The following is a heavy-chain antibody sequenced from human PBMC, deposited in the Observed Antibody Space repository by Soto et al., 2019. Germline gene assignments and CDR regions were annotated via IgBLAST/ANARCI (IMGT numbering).Heavy chain of an antibody. Sequence: QVQLLQSGAEVKRPGSSMKVSCKASGGTLNSYTISWVRQAPGQGPEWMGRIITILNTPEYAQKFQDRVTITADTSTNTAYMELRTLESEDTAIYYCATGGDCRGCSCYSKFDYWGQGTLVTVSS. CDR2: IITILNTP. CDR1: GGTLNSYT. V-gene: IGHV1-69*08. J-gene: IGHJ4*02. CDR3: ATGGDCRGCSCYSKFDY. D-gene: IGHD2-15*01.